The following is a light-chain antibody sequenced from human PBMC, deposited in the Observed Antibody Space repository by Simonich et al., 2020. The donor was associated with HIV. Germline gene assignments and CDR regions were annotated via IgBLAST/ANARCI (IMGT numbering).Light chain of an antibody. CDR3: MQTLQTPFT. CDR1: QNLLHSNGYKY. CDR2: LGS. V-gene: IGKV2-28*01. J-gene: IGKJ3*01. Sequence: DIVMTQSPLSLPVTPGEPASISCRSSQNLLHSNGYKYLDWYWQKPGQSPQLLFYLGSKRATGVPDRFSGSGSGTDFTLKISRVEAEDVGVYYCMQTLQTPFTFGPGTKVDIK.